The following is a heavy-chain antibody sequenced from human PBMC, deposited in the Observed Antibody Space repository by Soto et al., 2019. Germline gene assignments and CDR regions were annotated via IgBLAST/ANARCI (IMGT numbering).Heavy chain of an antibody. CDR3: ATYVDDTGWNVALDP. CDR1: GFTFSNYG. CDR2: ISNDGSET. D-gene: IGHD1-1*01. J-gene: IGHJ5*02. Sequence: QVQLVESGGGVVQPGRSLRLSCAASGFTFSNYGMHWVRQAPGKGLEWVAVISNDGSETYYADSVKGRFVISRDNSRNMLCLQMNSLTDEDTAMYYCATYVDDTGWNVALDPWGQGTLVTVSS. V-gene: IGHV3-30*03.